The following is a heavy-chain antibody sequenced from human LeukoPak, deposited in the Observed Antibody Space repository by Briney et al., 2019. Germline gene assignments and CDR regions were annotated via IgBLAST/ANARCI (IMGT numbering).Heavy chain of an antibody. V-gene: IGHV3-53*01. CDR3: ARQNHDSSGYYSYYFDY. D-gene: IGHD3-22*01. Sequence: PGGSLRLSCAASGFTVGSNYMSWVRQAPGTGLEWVSVIYSGGSTYYADSVKGRFTISRDNSKNTLYLQMNSLRAEDTAVYYCARQNHDSSGYYSYYFDYWGQGTLVTVSS. J-gene: IGHJ4*02. CDR1: GFTVGSNY. CDR2: IYSGGST.